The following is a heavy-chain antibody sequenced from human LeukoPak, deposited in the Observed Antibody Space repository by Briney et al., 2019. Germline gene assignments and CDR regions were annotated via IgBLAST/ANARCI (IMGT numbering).Heavy chain of an antibody. CDR1: GGSISNYY. V-gene: IGHV4-59*01. CDR3: ARGGWYPESFQH. Sequence: SETLSLTCPVSGGSISNYYYWTWIRQPPGKGLEWIGYVYYTGSTNFNPSPKSRVTMSLDTSRNQFSLKLTSLTAADTAVYYCARGGWYPESFQHWGQGALVTVSS. CDR2: VYYTGST. J-gene: IGHJ1*01. D-gene: IGHD6-19*01.